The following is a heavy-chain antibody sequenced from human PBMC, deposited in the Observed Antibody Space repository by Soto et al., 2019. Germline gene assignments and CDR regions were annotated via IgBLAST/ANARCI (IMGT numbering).Heavy chain of an antibody. J-gene: IGHJ6*03. CDR3: ARGCALWFGESYMDV. CDR2: IKQDGSEK. D-gene: IGHD3-10*01. V-gene: IGHV3-7*01. Sequence: EVQLVESGGGLVQPGGSLRLSCAASGFTFSSYWMSWVRQAPGKGLEWMANIKQDGSEKYYVDSVKGRFTISRDNAKNSLYLQMNSLRAEDTAVYYCARGCALWFGESYMDVWGKGTTVTVSS. CDR1: GFTFSSYW.